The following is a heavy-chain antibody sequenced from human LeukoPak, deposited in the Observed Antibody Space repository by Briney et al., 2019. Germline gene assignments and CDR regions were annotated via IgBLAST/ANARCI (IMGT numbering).Heavy chain of an antibody. V-gene: IGHV3-23*01. CDR2: ISGSGGST. CDR3: AKEKNEYYYYGMDV. J-gene: IGHJ6*02. Sequence: GGPLRLSCAASGFTFSSYAMSWVRQAPGKGLEWVSGISGSGGSTYYAHSVKGRFTISRDNSKNTLYLQMNSLRAEDTAVYYCAKEKNEYYYYGMDVWGQETTDTVSS. CDR1: GFTFSSYA.